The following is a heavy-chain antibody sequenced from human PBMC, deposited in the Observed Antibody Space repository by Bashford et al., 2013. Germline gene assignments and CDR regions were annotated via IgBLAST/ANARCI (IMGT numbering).Heavy chain of an antibody. CDR2: IIPIFGSK. Sequence: SWVRQAPGQGFEWMGVIIPIFGSKNYAQKFQGRVTIIADKATSTAYMELSSLRSEDTAVYYCARDVGGYCSGGSLFCTYGMDVVGTKGPRSPSP. J-gene: IGHJ6*02. CDR3: ARDVGGYCSGGSLFCTYGMDV. D-gene: IGHD2-15*01. V-gene: IGHV1-69*06.